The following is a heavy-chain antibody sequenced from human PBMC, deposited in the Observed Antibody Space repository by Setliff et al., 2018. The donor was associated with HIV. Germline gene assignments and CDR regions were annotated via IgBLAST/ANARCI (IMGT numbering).Heavy chain of an antibody. CDR1: GGTFSSYV. D-gene: IGHD3-16*01. CDR2: AIPMLGIT. V-gene: IGHV1-69*10. Sequence: SVKVSCKASGGTFSSYVINWVRQAPGQGLEWMGGAIPMLGITNHVHKFQGRVTITADKSTSTAYMELNSLRSEDTAVYYCARSSYYDVNSPFDYWGQGTRVTVSS. J-gene: IGHJ4*02. CDR3: ARSSYYDVNSPFDY.